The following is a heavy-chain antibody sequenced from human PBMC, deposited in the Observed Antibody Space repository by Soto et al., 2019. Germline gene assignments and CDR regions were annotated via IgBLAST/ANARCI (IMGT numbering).Heavy chain of an antibody. CDR2: IWYDGSNK. V-gene: IGHV3-33*01. D-gene: IGHD6-13*01. Sequence: QVQLVESGGGVVQPGSSLRLSCAASGFTFSSYGMHWVGQAPGKGLEWVAVIWYDGSNKYYADSVKGRFTISRDNSKNTLYLQMNSLRAEDTAVYYCARDLGGDSSSPFDYWGQGTLVTVSS. CDR3: ARDLGGDSSSPFDY. J-gene: IGHJ4*02. CDR1: GFTFSSYG.